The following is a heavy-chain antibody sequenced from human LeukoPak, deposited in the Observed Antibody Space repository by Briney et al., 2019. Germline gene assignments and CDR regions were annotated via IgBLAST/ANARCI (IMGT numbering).Heavy chain of an antibody. V-gene: IGHV3-23*01. CDR3: AKDELTYYDFWSGYIDAFDI. Sequence: GGSLRLSCAASGFTFSSYAMSWVRQAPGKGLEWVSAVSGSGGSTYYADSVKGRFTISRDNSKNTLYLQMNSLRAEDTAVYYCAKDELTYYDFWSGYIDAFDIWGQGTMVTVSS. CDR2: VSGSGGST. CDR1: GFTFSSYA. D-gene: IGHD3-3*01. J-gene: IGHJ3*02.